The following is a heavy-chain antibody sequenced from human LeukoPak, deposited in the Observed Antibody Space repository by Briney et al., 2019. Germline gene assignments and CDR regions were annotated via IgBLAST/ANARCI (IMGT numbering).Heavy chain of an antibody. D-gene: IGHD6-13*01. CDR1: GFTVSSNY. J-gene: IGHJ4*02. CDR3: ARDSNIAAARH. Sequence: PGGSLRLSCAASGFTVSSNYMSWVRQPPGKGLEWIGEIYHSGSTNYNPSLKSRVTISVDKSKNQFSLKLSSVTAADTAVYYCARDSNIAAARHWGQGTLVTVSS. CDR2: IYHSGST. V-gene: IGHV4-4*02.